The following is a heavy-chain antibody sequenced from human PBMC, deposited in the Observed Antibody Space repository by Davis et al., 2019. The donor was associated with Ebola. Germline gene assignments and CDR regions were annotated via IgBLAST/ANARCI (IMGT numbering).Heavy chain of an antibody. J-gene: IGHJ5*01. D-gene: IGHD2-21*02. CDR1: GYSFSNNW. CDR3: ARQAAYCSGDCFNWFDS. Sequence: GESLKISCKSSGYSFSNNWIGWVRQMPGKGLEWMGLIYPGDSDTKYSPSFKGQVTISADKSISTAYLQWSSLKGSDTAMYYCARQAAYCSGDCFNWFDSWGQGTLVTVSS. V-gene: IGHV5-51*01. CDR2: IYPGDSDT.